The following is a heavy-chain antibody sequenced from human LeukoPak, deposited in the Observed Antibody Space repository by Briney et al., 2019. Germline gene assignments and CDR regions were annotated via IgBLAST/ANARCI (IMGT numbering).Heavy chain of an antibody. CDR2: INSNTGGR. Sequence: ASVKVSCKTSGYNFLAHYIHWVRQAPGQGLEWMGWINSNTGGRMLAQKFEGGVSLTRDTATTTAYSEVSRLTGDDTAVYFCARDLYGSLSYGLDTWGQGTLVIVSS. CDR3: ARDLYGSLSYGLDT. D-gene: IGHD3-16*01. V-gene: IGHV1-2*02. J-gene: IGHJ4*02. CDR1: GYNFLAHY.